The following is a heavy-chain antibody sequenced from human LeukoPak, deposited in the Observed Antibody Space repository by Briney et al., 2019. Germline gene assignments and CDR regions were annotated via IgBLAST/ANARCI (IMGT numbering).Heavy chain of an antibody. D-gene: IGHD6-13*01. V-gene: IGHV1-69*04. CDR3: ARDLWVVIPRQQLVVAELGY. J-gene: IGHJ4*02. CDR2: IIPILGIA. CDR1: GGTFSSYA. Sequence: SVKVSCKASGGTFSSYAISWVRQAPGQGLEWMGRIIPILGIANYAQKFQGRVTITADKSTSTAYMELSSLRSEDTAVYYCARDLWVVIPRQQLVVAELGYWGQGALVTVSS.